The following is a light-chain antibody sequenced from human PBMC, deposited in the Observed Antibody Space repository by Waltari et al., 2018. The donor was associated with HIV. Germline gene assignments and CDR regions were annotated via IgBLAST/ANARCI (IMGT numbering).Light chain of an antibody. CDR1: QSIRNY. V-gene: IGKV1-39*01. J-gene: IGKJ1*01. Sequence: DIQLTQSPSSLSASVGDRVTITCRASQSIRNYLNWYQQKEGKAPKLLISAIATLQSRVPSRFSGSGSGTDFILTISSLQPEDFATYYCQQSYTTPRTFGRGTKVEIK. CDR3: QQSYTTPRT. CDR2: AIA.